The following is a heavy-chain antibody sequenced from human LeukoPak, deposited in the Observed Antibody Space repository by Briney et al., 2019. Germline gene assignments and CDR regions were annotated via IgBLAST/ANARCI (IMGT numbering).Heavy chain of an antibody. CDR1: GGPMNSYY. J-gene: IGHJ4*02. CDR2: IYYSGST. V-gene: IGHV4-59*08. CDR3: ARHVWLQPFDY. D-gene: IGHD3-9*01. Sequence: SETLSLTCSVSGGPMNSYYWSWIRQSPGKGLEWIGYIYYSGSTNYNPSLKSRVTISVDTSKNQFSLKLSPVTAADTAVYYCARHVWLQPFDYWGQGTLVTVSS.